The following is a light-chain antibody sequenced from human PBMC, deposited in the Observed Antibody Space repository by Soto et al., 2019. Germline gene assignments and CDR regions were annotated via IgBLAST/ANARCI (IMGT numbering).Light chain of an antibody. Sequence: QSALTQRAFVSGSPGQSVTISCTGTSSDVGGYNYVSWYQHHPGKAPKLLIYDVSNRPSGVSNRFSGSKSDNTASLTISGLQPEDEADYYCSSYTTSNTRQIVFGTGTKLTVL. V-gene: IGLV2-14*03. J-gene: IGLJ1*01. CDR1: SSDVGGYNY. CDR3: SSYTTSNTRQIV. CDR2: DVS.